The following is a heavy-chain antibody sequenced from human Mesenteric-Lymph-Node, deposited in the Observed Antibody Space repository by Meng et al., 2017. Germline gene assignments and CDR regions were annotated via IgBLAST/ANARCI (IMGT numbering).Heavy chain of an antibody. V-gene: IGHV4-4*02. D-gene: IGHD3-9*01. J-gene: IGHJ4*02. Sequence: QVQLQASGPGRVKPSGTLSLPSAVSSGSISSSNWWSWVRQPPGKGLEWIGETSQSGTTYYNPSLRSRVTITGDWSKNQFSLKLNSVTAADTALYYCVSQGMTSYSWGYWGQGTLVTVSS. CDR2: TSQSGTT. CDR1: SGSISSSNW. CDR3: VSQGMTSYSWGY.